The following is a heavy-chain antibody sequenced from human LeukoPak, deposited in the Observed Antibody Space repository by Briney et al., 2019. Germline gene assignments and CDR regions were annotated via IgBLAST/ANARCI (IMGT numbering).Heavy chain of an antibody. D-gene: IGHD6-6*01. CDR3: ARDPSSSSIGNNWFDP. CDR1: GYTFTGYY. CDR2: INPNSGGT. V-gene: IGHV1-2*02. J-gene: IGHJ5*02. Sequence: ASVKVSCKASGYTFTGYYMHWVRQDPGQGLEWMGWINPNSGGTNYAQKFQGRVTMTRDTSISTAYMELGRLRSDDTAVYYCARDPSSSSIGNNWFDPWGQGTLVTVSS.